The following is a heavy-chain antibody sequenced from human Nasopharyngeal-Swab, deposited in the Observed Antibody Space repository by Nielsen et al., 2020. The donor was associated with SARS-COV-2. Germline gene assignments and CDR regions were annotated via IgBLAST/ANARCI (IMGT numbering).Heavy chain of an antibody. CDR3: AKGCYGSGSKNYYMDV. J-gene: IGHJ6*03. CDR1: GFTFSNYG. D-gene: IGHD3-10*01. CDR2: ISYDGSNK. V-gene: IGHV3-30*18. Sequence: GESLKISCAASGFTFSNYGMHWVRQAPGRGLEWVAIISYDGSNKYYADSVKGRFTISRDNSKNTLYLQMNSLRAEDTAVYYCAKGCYGSGSKNYYMDVWGKGTTVTVSS.